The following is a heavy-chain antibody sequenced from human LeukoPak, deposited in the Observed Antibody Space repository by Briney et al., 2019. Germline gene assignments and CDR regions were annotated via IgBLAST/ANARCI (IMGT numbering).Heavy chain of an antibody. CDR3: AKALTRWAFDM. CDR1: GFSFSDYD. V-gene: IGHV3-23*01. Sequence: PLGFLRLSCAASGFSFSDYDMSWVRQAPGKGLEWVSSMSLSTSGKTYADSVKGRFTVSTDKAKNTLYLQMDSLRAEDTAMYYCAKALTRWAFDMWGQGTMVTVSS. D-gene: IGHD3-16*01. J-gene: IGHJ3*02. CDR2: MSLSTSGK.